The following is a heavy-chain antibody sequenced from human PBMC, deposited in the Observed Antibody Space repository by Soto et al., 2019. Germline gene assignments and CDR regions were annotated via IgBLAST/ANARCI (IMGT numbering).Heavy chain of an antibody. Sequence: PSETLSLTCTVSGGSISSYYWSWIRLSPGKGLEWIGYIYYTGSAKYNPSLKSRVTISVDTSKNQFSLKLNSVTAADTSVYYCARTYSSGWYYFDYWGQGTLVTVSS. CDR2: IYYTGSA. CDR1: GGSISSYY. V-gene: IGHV4-59*08. D-gene: IGHD6-19*01. CDR3: ARTYSSGWYYFDY. J-gene: IGHJ4*02.